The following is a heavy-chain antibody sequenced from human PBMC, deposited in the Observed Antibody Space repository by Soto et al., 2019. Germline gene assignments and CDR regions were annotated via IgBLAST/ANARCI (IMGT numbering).Heavy chain of an antibody. CDR2: INHSGST. J-gene: IGHJ6*02. Sequence: QVQLQQWGAGLLKPSETLSLTCAVYGGSFSGYYWSWIRQPPGKGLEWIGEINHSGSTNYNPSLKSRVTISVDTSKNQFSLKLSSVTAADTAVYYCARVVDTAIALDGGYYYYGMDVWGQGTTVTVSS. CDR1: GGSFSGYY. CDR3: ARVVDTAIALDGGYYYYGMDV. V-gene: IGHV4-34*01. D-gene: IGHD5-18*01.